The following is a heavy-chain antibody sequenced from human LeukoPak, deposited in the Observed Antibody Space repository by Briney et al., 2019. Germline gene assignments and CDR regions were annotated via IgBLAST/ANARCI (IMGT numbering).Heavy chain of an antibody. CDR2: IYYSGST. D-gene: IGHD4-23*01. Sequence: SETLSLTCTVSGGCISSYYWSWIRQPPGKGLEWIGYIYYSGSTNYNPSLKSRVTISLDTSKNQISLKLSSVTAADTAVYYCARHTTVVPPHYFDYWGQGTLVTVSS. J-gene: IGHJ4*02. CDR1: GGCISSYY. CDR3: ARHTTVVPPHYFDY. V-gene: IGHV4-59*08.